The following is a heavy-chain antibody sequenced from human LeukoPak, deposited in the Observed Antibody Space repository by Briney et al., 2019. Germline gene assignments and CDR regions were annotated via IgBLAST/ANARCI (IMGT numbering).Heavy chain of an antibody. CDR2: ISYDGSNK. CDR3: ARPFQRDGYNLTPREFDY. V-gene: IGHV3-30*03. Sequence: GRSLRLSCAASGFTFSSYGMHWVRQAPGKGLEWVAVISYDGSNKYYADSVKGRFTISRDNSKNTLYLQMNSLRAEDTAVYYCARPFQRDGYNLTPREFDYWGQGTLVTVSS. J-gene: IGHJ4*02. D-gene: IGHD5-24*01. CDR1: GFTFSSYG.